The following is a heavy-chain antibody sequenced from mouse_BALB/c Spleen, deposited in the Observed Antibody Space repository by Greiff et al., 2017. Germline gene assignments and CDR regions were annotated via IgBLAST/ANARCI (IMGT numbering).Heavy chain of an antibody. CDR1: GFTFSSFG. CDR2: ISSGSSTI. V-gene: IGHV5-17*02. D-gene: IGHD1-1*01. Sequence: EVKLVESGGGLVQPGGSRKLSCAASGFTFSSFGMHWVRQAPEKGLEWVAYISSGSSTIYYADTVKGRITISRDNPKNTLFLQMTSLRSEDTAMYYCARTTVRDYAMDYWGQGTSVTVSS. CDR3: ARTTVRDYAMDY. J-gene: IGHJ4*01.